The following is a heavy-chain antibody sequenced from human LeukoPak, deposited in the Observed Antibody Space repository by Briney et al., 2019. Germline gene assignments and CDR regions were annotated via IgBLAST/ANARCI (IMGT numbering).Heavy chain of an antibody. Sequence: GESLRISCKGSGYTFTTYWIAWVRQMPGKRLECMGIIYPGYSDTRYSPSFQGQITISADKSINTAYLQWNSLRASDTAMYYCARRLTTEETFDYWGQGTLVTVSS. V-gene: IGHV5-51*01. CDR2: IYPGYSDT. CDR1: GYTFTTYW. J-gene: IGHJ4*02. D-gene: IGHD1-1*01. CDR3: ARRLTTEETFDY.